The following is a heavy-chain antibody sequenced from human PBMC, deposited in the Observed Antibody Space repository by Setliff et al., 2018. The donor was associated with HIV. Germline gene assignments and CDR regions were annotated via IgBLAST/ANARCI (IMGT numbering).Heavy chain of an antibody. D-gene: IGHD3-3*01. V-gene: IGHV4-59*01. CDR3: ARDVYFTFSGEVIRHYLDV. CDR2: IYFTGPT. J-gene: IGHJ6*03. CDR1: NGSIGTYY. Sequence: SETLSLTCTVSNGSIGTYYWTWIRQPPGKGLEYIGYIYFTGPTKFNPSLKSRVTMSVDTSKKQFSLKLSSVTAADTAVYYCARDVYFTFSGEVIRHYLDVWGKGTTVTVSS.